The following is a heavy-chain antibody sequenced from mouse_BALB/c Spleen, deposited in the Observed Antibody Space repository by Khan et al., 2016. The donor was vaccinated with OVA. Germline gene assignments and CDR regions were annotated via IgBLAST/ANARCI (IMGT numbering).Heavy chain of an antibody. CDR1: GYPFTDYN. CDR3: ARHGYGGFAY. J-gene: IGHJ3*01. V-gene: IGHV1-18*01. CDR2: IFPNNGGT. D-gene: IGHD2-2*01. Sequence: VRLQQSGPELVKPGASVKIPCKASGYPFTDYNMAWVKQSPGRGLEWIGDIFPNNGGTVYNQKFKGKATLTVDKSSSTAFMALRSLTSEDTAVYYGARHGYGGFAYWGQGTLVTVSA.